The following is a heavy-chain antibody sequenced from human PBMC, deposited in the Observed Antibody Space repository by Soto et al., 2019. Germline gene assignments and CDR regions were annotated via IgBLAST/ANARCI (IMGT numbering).Heavy chain of an antibody. D-gene: IGHD2-2*01. CDR2: IYYSGST. CDR1: GGSMNSGGYY. Sequence: NPSETLSLTSTVSGGSMNSGGYYWSWIRQHPGKGLEWIGYIYYSGSTYYNPSLKSRVTISVDTSKNQFSLKLSSVTAADTAVYYCAREWAAARDYYYYMDVWGKGTTVTVSS. CDR3: AREWAAARDYYYYMDV. J-gene: IGHJ6*03. V-gene: IGHV4-31*03.